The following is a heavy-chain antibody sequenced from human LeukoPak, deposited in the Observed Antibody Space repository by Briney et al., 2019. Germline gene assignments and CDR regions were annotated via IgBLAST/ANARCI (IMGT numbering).Heavy chain of an antibody. Sequence: GGSLRPSSAASGFTFSSYWMHWVRQAPGKGLVWVSRINSDGSSTSYADSVKGRFTISRDNAKNTLYLQMNSLRAEDTAVYYCAREPPVTSCYDYWGQGTLVTVSS. V-gene: IGHV3-74*01. CDR2: INSDGSST. CDR1: GFTFSSYW. J-gene: IGHJ4*02. CDR3: AREPPVTSCYDY. D-gene: IGHD2-2*01.